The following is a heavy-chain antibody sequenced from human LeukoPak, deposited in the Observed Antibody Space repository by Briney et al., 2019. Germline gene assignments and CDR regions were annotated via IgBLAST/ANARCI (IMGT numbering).Heavy chain of an antibody. D-gene: IGHD2-2*01. CDR3: ARLACRTSCSNGLYFDY. CDR1: GFIFSNYE. CDR2: LSYDGNVD. V-gene: IGHV3-30*01. Sequence: PGRSLRLSCAASGFIFSNYEMHWVRQAPGKGLEWVASLSYDGNVDYYADSVKGRFTISRDNSKNTLYLQMTSLRAEDTAVYYCARLACRTSCSNGLYFDYWGRGTLVTVSS. J-gene: IGHJ4*02.